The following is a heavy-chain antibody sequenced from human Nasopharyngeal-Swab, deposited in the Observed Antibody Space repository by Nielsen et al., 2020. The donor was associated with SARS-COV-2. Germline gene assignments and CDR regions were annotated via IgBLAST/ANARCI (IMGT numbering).Heavy chain of an antibody. CDR2: INHSGST. D-gene: IGHD3-22*01. Sequence: SETLSLTCAVYGGSFSSYYWNWFRQPPGKGLEWIGEINHSGSTNYNPSLKSRVTISVDTSKNQFSLKLSSATAADTAVYYCARTRDLYYYDRWGQGTLVTVSS. CDR1: GGSFSSYY. J-gene: IGHJ4*02. V-gene: IGHV4-34*01. CDR3: ARTRDLYYYDR.